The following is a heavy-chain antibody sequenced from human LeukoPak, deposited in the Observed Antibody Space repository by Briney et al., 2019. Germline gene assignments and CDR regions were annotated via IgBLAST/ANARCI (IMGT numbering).Heavy chain of an antibody. Sequence: SETLSLTFAVYGGSFSGYYWSWIRQPPGKGLEWIGEINHSGSTNYNPSLKSRVTISVDTSKNQFSLKLSSVTAADTAVYYCARVSIAAANDYWGQGTLVTVSS. CDR1: GGSFSGYY. V-gene: IGHV4-34*01. D-gene: IGHD6-13*01. CDR2: INHSGST. J-gene: IGHJ4*02. CDR3: ARVSIAAANDY.